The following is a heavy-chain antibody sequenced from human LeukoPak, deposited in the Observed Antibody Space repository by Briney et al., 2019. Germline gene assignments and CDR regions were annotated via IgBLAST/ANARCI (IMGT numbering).Heavy chain of an antibody. CDR3: ARDLGLDTTNWFDP. D-gene: IGHD1-26*01. CDR2: IYTSGTT. V-gene: IGHV4-4*07. J-gene: IGHJ5*02. Sequence: PSETLSLTCTVSGGSISSFYWSWIRQPAGKGLKWIGRIYTSGTTNYNPSLKSRVTMSVDTSKNQFSLKLSSVTAADTAVYYCARDLGLDTTNWFDPWGQGTLVTVSS. CDR1: GGSISSFY.